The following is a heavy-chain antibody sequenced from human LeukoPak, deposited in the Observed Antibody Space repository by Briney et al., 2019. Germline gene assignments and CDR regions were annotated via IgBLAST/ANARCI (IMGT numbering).Heavy chain of an antibody. D-gene: IGHD2/OR15-2a*01. CDR3: ARASYVRGLSWFDP. CDR1: GFIFGNYS. J-gene: IGHJ5*02. CDR2: ISSSGSTI. V-gene: IGHV3-48*01. Sequence: GGSLRLXCAASGFIFGNYSMNWVRRAPGKGLESVSYISSSGSTIYYADSVKGRFTISRDNAKNSLYLQMNSLRAEDTAVYYCARASYVRGLSWFDPWGQGTLVTVSS.